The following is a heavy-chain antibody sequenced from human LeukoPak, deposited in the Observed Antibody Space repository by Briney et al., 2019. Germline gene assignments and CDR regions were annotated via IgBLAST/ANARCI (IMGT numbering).Heavy chain of an antibody. CDR3: ASGGSYEPFDY. Sequence: PSETLSLTCAVYGGSFSGYYWSWIRQPPGKGLEWIGEINHSGSTNYNPSLKSRVTISVDTSKNQFSLKLSSVTAADTAVYYCASGGSYEPFDYWGQGTLVTVSS. CDR1: GGSFSGYY. D-gene: IGHD1-26*01. J-gene: IGHJ4*02. CDR2: INHSGST. V-gene: IGHV4-34*01.